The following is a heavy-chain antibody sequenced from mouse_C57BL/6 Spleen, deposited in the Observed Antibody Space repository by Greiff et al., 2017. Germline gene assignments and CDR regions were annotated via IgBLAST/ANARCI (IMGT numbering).Heavy chain of an antibody. D-gene: IGHD1-1*01. J-gene: IGHJ1*03. CDR3: ARKGKTVPWYFDV. V-gene: IGHV1-22*01. CDR2: INPNNGGT. Sequence: LQQSGPELVKPGASVKMSCKASGYTFTDYNMHWVKQSHGKSLEWIGYINPNNGGTSYNQKFKGKATLTVNKSSSTAYMELRSLTSEDSAVYYCARKGKTVPWYFDVWGTGTTVTVSS. CDR1: GYTFTDYN.